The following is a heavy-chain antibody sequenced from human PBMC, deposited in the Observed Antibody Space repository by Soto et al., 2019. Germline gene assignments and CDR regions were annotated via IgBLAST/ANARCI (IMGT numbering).Heavy chain of an antibody. CDR2: IIPIFPTP. CDR3: ARDKDRQQLGGNYYYIMDV. Sequence: QVQLVQSGAEVKKPGSSVKISCKASGGSFRTNAFSWVRQAPGQGLEWMGGIIPIFPTPDYAQKFQGRVTITADESTTTTYMELRSLRSADTATYYCARDKDRQQLGGNYYYIMDVWGQGTTVTVSS. V-gene: IGHV1-69*12. J-gene: IGHJ6*02. D-gene: IGHD3-3*02. CDR1: GGSFRTNA.